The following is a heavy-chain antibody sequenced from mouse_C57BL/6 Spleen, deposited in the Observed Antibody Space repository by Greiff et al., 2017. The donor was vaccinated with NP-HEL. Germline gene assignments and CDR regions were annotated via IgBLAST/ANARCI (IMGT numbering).Heavy chain of an antibody. Sequence: QVQLQQSGAELVKPGASVKMSCKASGYTFTSYWITWVKQRPGQGLEWIGDIYPGSGSTNYNEKFKSKATLTVDTSSSTAYMQLSSLTSEDSAVYYCALDSSGYDYYAMDYWGQGTSVTVSS. V-gene: IGHV1-55*01. D-gene: IGHD3-2*02. J-gene: IGHJ4*01. CDR1: GYTFTSYW. CDR3: ALDSSGYDYYAMDY. CDR2: IYPGSGST.